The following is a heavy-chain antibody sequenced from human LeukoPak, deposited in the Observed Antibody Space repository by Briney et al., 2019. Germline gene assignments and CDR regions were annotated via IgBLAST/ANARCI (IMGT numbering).Heavy chain of an antibody. D-gene: IGHD4-17*01. Sequence: PGGSLSLSCAASGFTVSSSYMSWVRQPPGRGLEWVSVIHSGGSTYYPDSVKGRFTISRDNSKNTPDLQMNSLRAEGTAVYYCAREYGSYWGQGTLVTVSS. CDR3: AREYGSY. CDR2: IHSGGST. V-gene: IGHV3-66*01. J-gene: IGHJ4*02. CDR1: GFTVSSSY.